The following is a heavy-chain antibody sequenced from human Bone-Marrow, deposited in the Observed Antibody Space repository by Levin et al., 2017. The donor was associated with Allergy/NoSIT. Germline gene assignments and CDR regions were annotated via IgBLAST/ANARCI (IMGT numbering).Heavy chain of an antibody. D-gene: IGHD5-18*01. Sequence: ASVKVSCKTSGYTFTSYPISWVRQAPGQGLEWMGSIVTYTGDTNYAQSLRGRVTLTTDSSTSTAYMELRSLTYGDTAVYYCARDTYSYGPLHEYWGQGTLVTVSS. CDR2: IVTYTGDT. V-gene: IGHV1-18*01. CDR3: ARDTYSYGPLHEY. CDR1: GYTFTSYP. J-gene: IGHJ4*02.